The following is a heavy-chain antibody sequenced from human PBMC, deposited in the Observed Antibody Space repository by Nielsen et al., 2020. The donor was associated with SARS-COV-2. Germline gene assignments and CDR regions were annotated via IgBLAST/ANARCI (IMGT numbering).Heavy chain of an antibody. CDR1: GYTFTSYG. Sequence: ASVKVSCKASGYTFTSYGISWVRQAPGQGLEWMGWINPNSGGTNYAQKFQGRVTMTRDTSISTAYMELSRLRSDDTAVYYCARLKRVDHAYAFDIWGQGTMVTVSS. CDR2: INPNSGGT. D-gene: IGHD3-3*01. V-gene: IGHV1-2*02. J-gene: IGHJ3*02. CDR3: ARLKRVDHAYAFDI.